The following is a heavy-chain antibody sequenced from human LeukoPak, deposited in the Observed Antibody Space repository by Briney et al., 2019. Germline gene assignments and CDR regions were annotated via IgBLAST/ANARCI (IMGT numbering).Heavy chain of an antibody. J-gene: IGHJ5*02. Sequence: ASVKVSCKASGGTFSSYAISWERQAPGQGLEWMGRIIPILGIANYAQKFQGRVTITADKSTSTAYMELSSLRSEDTAVYYCARWGGSSWFDPWGQGTLVTVSS. V-gene: IGHV1-69*04. D-gene: IGHD3-16*01. CDR3: ARWGGSSWFDP. CDR2: IIPILGIA. CDR1: GGTFSSYA.